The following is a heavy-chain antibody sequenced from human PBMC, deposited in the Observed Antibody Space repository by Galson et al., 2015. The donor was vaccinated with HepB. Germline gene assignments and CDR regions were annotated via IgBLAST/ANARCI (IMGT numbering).Heavy chain of an antibody. D-gene: IGHD1-1*01. CDR1: GFTFDDYA. J-gene: IGHJ5*02. Sequence: SLRLSCAASGFTFDDYAMHWVRQAPGKGLEWVSGISWNSGSIGYADSVKGRFTISRDNAKNSLYLQMNSLRAEDTALYYCAKDNWNDEAWGQGTLVTVSS. V-gene: IGHV3-9*01. CDR2: ISWNSGSI. CDR3: AKDNWNDEA.